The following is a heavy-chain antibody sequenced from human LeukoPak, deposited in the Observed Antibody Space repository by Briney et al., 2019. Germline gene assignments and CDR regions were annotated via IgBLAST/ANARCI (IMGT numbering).Heavy chain of an antibody. CDR3: VRATYSSGWSLNYYFDY. V-gene: IGHV3-53*01. Sequence: GGSLRLSCAASGFIVSSNYMTWVRQAPGKGLEWVSVIYSGGTTYYADSVKGRFTISRDDSKNMLYLQMNSLRAEDTAVYYCVRATYSSGWSLNYYFDYWGQGTLVTVSS. D-gene: IGHD6-19*01. J-gene: IGHJ4*02. CDR1: GFIVSSNY. CDR2: IYSGGTT.